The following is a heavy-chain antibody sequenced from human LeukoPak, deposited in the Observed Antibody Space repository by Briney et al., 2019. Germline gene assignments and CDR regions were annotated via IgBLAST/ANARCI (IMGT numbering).Heavy chain of an antibody. J-gene: IGHJ4*02. V-gene: IGHV3-7*01. CDR1: GFTFSSYW. CDR3: ARDRHYYDSSGYPQDY. Sequence: GGSLRLSCAASGFTFSSYWMSWVRQAPGKGLEWVANIKQDGSEKYYVDSVKGRFTISRDNARNSLYLQMNSLRAEDTAVYYCARDRHYYDSSGYPQDYWGQGTLVTVSS. D-gene: IGHD3-22*01. CDR2: IKQDGSEK.